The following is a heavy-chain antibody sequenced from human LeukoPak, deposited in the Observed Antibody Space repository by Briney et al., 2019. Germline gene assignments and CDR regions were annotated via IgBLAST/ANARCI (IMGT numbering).Heavy chain of an antibody. Sequence: GGSLRLSCAASGFTFSSYWMSWVRQAPGKGLEWVANIKQDGSEKYYVDSVKGRFTISRDNSKNTLSLQMNSLTADDTAVYYCVRGPRYYDDSGFHYGVFDIWGQGTLVTVSS. CDR2: IKQDGSEK. V-gene: IGHV3-7*03. CDR1: GFTFSSYW. J-gene: IGHJ3*02. D-gene: IGHD3-22*01. CDR3: VRGPRYYDDSGFHYGVFDI.